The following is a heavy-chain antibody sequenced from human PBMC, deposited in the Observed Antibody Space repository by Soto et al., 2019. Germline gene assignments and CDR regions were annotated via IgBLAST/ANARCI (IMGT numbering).Heavy chain of an antibody. D-gene: IGHD6-19*01. CDR2: ISSTGRA. J-gene: IGHJ4*02. Sequence: GGSLRLSCGASGFTFSNYYMSWIRQAPGKGLEWVSYISSTGRAYYGDSVKGRFTISRDTSKNMLYLHMNSLRAEDTAIYYCARYTAVADPYYFDYWGQGTLVTVSS. CDR3: ARYTAVADPYYFDY. V-gene: IGHV3-11*01. CDR1: GFTFSNYY.